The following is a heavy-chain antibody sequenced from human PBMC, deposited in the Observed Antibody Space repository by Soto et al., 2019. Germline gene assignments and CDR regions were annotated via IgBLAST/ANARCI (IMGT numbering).Heavy chain of an antibody. Sequence: SGPTLVNPTQTLTLTCTFSGFSLSTSGVGVGWIRQPPGKALEWLALIYWDDDKRYSPSLKSRLTITKDTSKNQVVLTMTNMDPVDTATYYCAHQSNWNYGYYYYYYMDVWGKGTTVTVSS. CDR3: AHQSNWNYGYYYYYYMDV. V-gene: IGHV2-5*02. J-gene: IGHJ6*03. D-gene: IGHD1-7*01. CDR2: IYWDDDK. CDR1: GFSLSTSGVG.